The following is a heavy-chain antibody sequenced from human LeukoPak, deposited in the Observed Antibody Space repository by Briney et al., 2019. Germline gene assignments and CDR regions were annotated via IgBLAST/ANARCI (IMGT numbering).Heavy chain of an antibody. CDR2: ILTAGTT. CDR3: AREGYSSGWFRL. V-gene: IGHV3-53*01. CDR1: EFIVSNYY. J-gene: IGHJ4*02. D-gene: IGHD6-19*01. Sequence: GGSLRLSWAASEFIVSNYYMSWVRQAPGKGLEWVSVILTAGTTYYADSVKGRFTISRDDSKNMVYLQMNSLRAEDTAVYFCAREGYSSGWFRLWGQGTLVTVSS.